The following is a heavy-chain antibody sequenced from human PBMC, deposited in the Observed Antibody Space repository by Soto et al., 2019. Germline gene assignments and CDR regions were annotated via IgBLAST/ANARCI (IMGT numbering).Heavy chain of an antibody. D-gene: IGHD1-26*01. CDR3: AREVVGATLIGAFDI. J-gene: IGHJ3*02. Sequence: LSLTCAASGFTFSSYSMNWVRQAPGKGLEWVSSISSSSYIYYADSVKGRFTISRDNAKNSLYLQMNSLRAEDTAVYYCAREVVGATLIGAFDIWGQGTMVTVSS. V-gene: IGHV3-21*01. CDR1: GFTFSSYS. CDR2: ISSSSYI.